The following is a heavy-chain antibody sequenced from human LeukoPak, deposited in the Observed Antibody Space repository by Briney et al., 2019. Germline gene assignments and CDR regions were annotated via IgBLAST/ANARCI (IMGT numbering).Heavy chain of an antibody. CDR3: ARAYSVRYGLGYYYMDV. J-gene: IGHJ6*03. V-gene: IGHV3-53*01. CDR1: GFTVSSNY. CDR2: VYSGGDT. D-gene: IGHD5/OR15-5a*01. Sequence: GGSLRLSCAASGFTVSSNYMTWIRQAPGERLEWVSIVYSGGDTYYADSVKGRFTMSRDNSKNMLYLQMNSPRAEDTAVYYCARAYSVRYGLGYYYMDVWGKGTTVTISS.